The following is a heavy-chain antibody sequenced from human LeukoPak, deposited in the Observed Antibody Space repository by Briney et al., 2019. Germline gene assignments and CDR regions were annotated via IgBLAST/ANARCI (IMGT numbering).Heavy chain of an antibody. CDR2: IYYSGSP. D-gene: IGHD1-26*01. CDR3: ARPNSGSYAAFDI. J-gene: IGHJ3*02. CDR1: GGSISSSSYY. Sequence: SETLSLTCTVSGGSISSSSYYWGWIRQPPGTGLEWIGSIYYSGSPYYSPSLKSRVTISIDTTKNQFSLKMSSVTAAHTAVYYCARPNSGSYAAFDIWGQGTMVTVSS. V-gene: IGHV4-39*01.